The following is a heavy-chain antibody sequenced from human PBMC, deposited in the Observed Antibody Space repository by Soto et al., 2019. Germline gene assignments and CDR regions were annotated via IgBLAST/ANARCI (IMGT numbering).Heavy chain of an antibody. D-gene: IGHD5-18*01. CDR1: GGSISSYY. V-gene: IGHV4-59*01. Sequence: TSETLSLTCTVSGGSISSYYWSWIRQPPGKGLEWIGYIYYSGSTNYNPSLTSRVTISVDTSKNQFSLKLSSVTAADTAVYYCARVGYSYGSTWGQGTLVTVSS. CDR2: IYYSGST. CDR3: ARVGYSYGST. J-gene: IGHJ5*02.